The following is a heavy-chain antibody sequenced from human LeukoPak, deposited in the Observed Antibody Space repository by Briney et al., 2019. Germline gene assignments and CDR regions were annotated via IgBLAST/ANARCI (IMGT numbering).Heavy chain of an antibody. D-gene: IGHD4-17*01. V-gene: IGHV4-39*01. CDR1: GDSISSSSHY. Sequence: SETLSLTCSVSGDSISSSSHYWGWIRQPPGRGLEWIGSIFNTGNTFYNPSLKSRVTISVDTSKNQFSLNLNSVTAADTAVYYCARHDHSDYGDPNWFDPWGQGTLVTVSS. CDR3: ARHDHSDYGDPNWFDP. J-gene: IGHJ5*02. CDR2: IFNTGNT.